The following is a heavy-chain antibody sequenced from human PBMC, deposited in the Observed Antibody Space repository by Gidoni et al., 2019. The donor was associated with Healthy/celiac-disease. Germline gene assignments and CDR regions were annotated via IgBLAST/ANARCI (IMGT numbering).Heavy chain of an antibody. J-gene: IGHJ6*02. V-gene: IGHV3-33*01. CDR1: GFTFSSYG. CDR2: IWYYGSNK. Sequence: QVQLVESGGGVVQPGRSLRLSCAASGFTFSSYGMHWVRQAPGKGLEGVAVIWYYGSNKYYADSVKGRFTSSRDNSKNTLYLQINSLRAEDTAVYYCARDPGSRSRITIFGVVSYGMDVWGQGTTVTVSS. CDR3: ARDPGSRSRITIFGVVSYGMDV. D-gene: IGHD3-3*01.